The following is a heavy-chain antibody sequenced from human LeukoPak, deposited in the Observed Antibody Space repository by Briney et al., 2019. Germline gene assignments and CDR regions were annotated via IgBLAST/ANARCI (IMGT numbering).Heavy chain of an antibody. D-gene: IGHD1-26*01. J-gene: IGHJ4*02. Sequence: GGSLRLSCAASGFTFSSYAMSWVRQAPEKGLEWVSAISGSGGSTYYADSVKGRFTISRDNSKNTLYLQMNSLRAEDTAVYYCAKDKWELPVVDYWGQGTLVTVSS. CDR2: ISGSGGST. V-gene: IGHV3-23*01. CDR1: GFTFSSYA. CDR3: AKDKWELPVVDY.